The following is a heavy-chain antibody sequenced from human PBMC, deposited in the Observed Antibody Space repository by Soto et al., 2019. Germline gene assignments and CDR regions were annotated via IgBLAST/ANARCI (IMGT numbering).Heavy chain of an antibody. CDR2: ISYDGNNK. CDR3: AKDLGSSGWYSGGVIGMDV. V-gene: IGHV3-30*18. CDR1: GFPFSSHG. D-gene: IGHD6-19*01. J-gene: IGHJ6*02. Sequence: SCVASGFPFSSHGMHWVRQAPGRGLEWLTLISYDGNNKFYGDSVKGRFTVSRDNSKNTLYLLMNSLRGDDTGVYYCAKDLGSSGWYSGGVIGMDVWGQGTKVTVSS.